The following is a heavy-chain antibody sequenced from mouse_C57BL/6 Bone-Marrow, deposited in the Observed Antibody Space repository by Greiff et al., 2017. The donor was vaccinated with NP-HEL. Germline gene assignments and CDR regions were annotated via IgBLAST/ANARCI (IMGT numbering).Heavy chain of an antibody. V-gene: IGHV5-4*01. J-gene: IGHJ3*01. CDR2: ISDGGSYT. CDR1: GFTFSSYA. Sequence: EVQGVESGGGLVKPGGSLKLSCAASGFTFSSYAMSWVRQTPEKRLEWVATISDGGSYTYYPDNVKGRFTISRDNAKNNLYLQMSHLKSEDTAMYYCARDDGYYGGAYWGQGTLVTVSA. CDR3: ARDDGYYGGAY. D-gene: IGHD2-3*01.